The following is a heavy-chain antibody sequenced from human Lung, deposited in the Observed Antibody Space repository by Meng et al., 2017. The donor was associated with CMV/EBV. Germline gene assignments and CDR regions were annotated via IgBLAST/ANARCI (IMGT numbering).Heavy chain of an antibody. CDR1: GFTVTSYY. CDR3: VRGPLLGWFDP. J-gene: IGHJ5*02. CDR2: SYSSGRT. V-gene: IGHV3-53*01. Sequence: EVDLGVVGVGFIPPGWSMRLSLAATGFTVTSYYMNWVRQAPGKGLEWVSVSYSSGRTYYADSVKGRFTISRDNSKNTVDLQMNTLRAEDTAIYYCVRGPLLGWFDPWGQGALVTASS.